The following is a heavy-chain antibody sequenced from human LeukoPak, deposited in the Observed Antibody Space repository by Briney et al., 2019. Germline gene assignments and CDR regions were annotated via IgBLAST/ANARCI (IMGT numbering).Heavy chain of an antibody. CDR3: ARALRPVAGTDY. V-gene: IGHV3-30-3*01. D-gene: IGHD6-19*01. CDR2: ISYDGSNK. CDR1: GFTFSDYY. J-gene: IGHJ4*02. Sequence: HPGGSLRLSCAASGFTFSDYYMSWIRQAPGKGLEWVAVISYDGSNKYYADSVKGRFTISRDNSKNTLYLQMNSLRAEDTAVYYCARALRPVAGTDYWGQGTLVTVSS.